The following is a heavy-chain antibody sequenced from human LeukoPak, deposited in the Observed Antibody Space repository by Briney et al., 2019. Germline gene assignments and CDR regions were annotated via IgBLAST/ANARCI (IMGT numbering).Heavy chain of an antibody. CDR2: IYYSGST. J-gene: IGHJ2*01. V-gene: IGHV4-59*01. D-gene: IGHD6-19*01. CDR1: GGSISSYY. Sequence: PSETLSLTCTVSGGSISSYYWSWIRQPPGKGLEWIGYIYYSGSTNYNPSLKSRVTISVDTSKNQFSLKLSSVTAADTAVYYCARDGAVYWYFDLWGRGTLVTVSS. CDR3: ARDGAVYWYFDL.